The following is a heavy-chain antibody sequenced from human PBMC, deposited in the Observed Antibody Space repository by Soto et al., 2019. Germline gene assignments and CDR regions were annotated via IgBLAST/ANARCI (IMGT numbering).Heavy chain of an antibody. V-gene: IGHV4-59*01. CDR3: ARVRSGYDHDAFDI. CDR1: GGSISSYY. J-gene: IGHJ3*02. Sequence: SETLSLTCTVSGGSISSYYWSWIRQPPGKGLEWIGYIYYSGSTNYNPSLKSRVTISVDTSKNQFSLKLSSVTAADTAVYYCARVRSGYDHDAFDIWGQGTMVTVSS. CDR2: IYYSGST. D-gene: IGHD5-12*01.